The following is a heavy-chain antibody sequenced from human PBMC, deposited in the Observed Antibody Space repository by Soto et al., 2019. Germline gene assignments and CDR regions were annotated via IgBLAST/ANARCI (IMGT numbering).Heavy chain of an antibody. CDR1: GYTFPTYD. V-gene: IGHV1-18*01. J-gene: IGHJ6*02. CDR2: ISTYNGNT. CDR3: ARDPYHVLMVNAQNLYGMDV. Sequence: QVQLVQSGAEVKKPGASVKVSCKASGYTFPTYDISWVRQAPGQGLEWMGRISTYNGNTNYPQSLQGRLTMTTDTATTTADMLLRSLRSDDTAVYYCARDPYHVLMVNAQNLYGMDVWGQGTTVTVSS. D-gene: IGHD2-8*01.